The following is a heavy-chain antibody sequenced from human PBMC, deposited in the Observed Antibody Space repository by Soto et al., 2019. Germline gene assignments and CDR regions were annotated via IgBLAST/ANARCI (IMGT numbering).Heavy chain of an antibody. Sequence: ASVKVSCKASGYSFTDYYIHWVRQAPGQGLEWMGWINPKSGGTRNAQKFQGWVTMTTDTSISTAYMELRRLTPDDTAVYYCARFDSTDCFNGVFSFFSSHFMDFWGQGTTVTVSS. J-gene: IGHJ6*02. CDR1: GYSFTDYY. CDR2: INPKSGGT. CDR3: ARFDSTDCFNGVFSFFSSHFMDF. D-gene: IGHD2-8*01. V-gene: IGHV1-2*04.